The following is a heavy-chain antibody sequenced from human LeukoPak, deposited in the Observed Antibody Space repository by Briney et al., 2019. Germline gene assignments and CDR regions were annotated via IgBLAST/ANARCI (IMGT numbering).Heavy chain of an antibody. CDR1: GGAFSSYA. CDR3: ARAVAARPFDP. Sequence: SVKVSCKASGGAFSSYAISWVRQAPGQGLEWMGRIIPIFGIANYAQKFQGRVTITADKSTSTAYMELSSLRSEDTAVYYCARAVAARPFDPWGQGTLVTVSS. V-gene: IGHV1-69*04. J-gene: IGHJ5*02. D-gene: IGHD6-6*01. CDR2: IIPIFGIA.